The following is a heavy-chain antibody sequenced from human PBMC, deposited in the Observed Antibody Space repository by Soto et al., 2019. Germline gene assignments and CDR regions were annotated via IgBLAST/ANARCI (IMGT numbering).Heavy chain of an antibody. V-gene: IGHV3-72*01. J-gene: IGHJ4*02. CDR3: AREGGFCPTASCALFDY. D-gene: IGHD2-8*01. Sequence: EVQLVESGGGLVQPRGSLRLSCAASGFTFGDHYMDWVRQAPGKGLEWVGRTGNYANSYTTQYAESVEGRFTISRDDSKNSMYIQMNNLKTEDTAVYYCAREGGFCPTASCALFDYWGQGTLVTVSS. CDR2: TGNYANSYTT. CDR1: GFTFGDHY.